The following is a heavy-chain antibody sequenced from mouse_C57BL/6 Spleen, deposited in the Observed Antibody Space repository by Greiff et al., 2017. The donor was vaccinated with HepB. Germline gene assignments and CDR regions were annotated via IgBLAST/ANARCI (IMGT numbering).Heavy chain of an antibody. J-gene: IGHJ4*01. CDR3: ARGFTTVDAMDY. D-gene: IGHD1-1*01. CDR1: GYTFTSYW. CDR2: IYPSDSET. Sequence: QVQLQQPGAELVRPGSSVKLSCKASGYTFTSYWMDWVKQRPGQGLEWIGNIYPSDSETHYNQKFKDKATLTVDKSSSTAYMQLSSLTSEDSAVYYCARGFTTVDAMDYWGQGTSVTVSS. V-gene: IGHV1-61*01.